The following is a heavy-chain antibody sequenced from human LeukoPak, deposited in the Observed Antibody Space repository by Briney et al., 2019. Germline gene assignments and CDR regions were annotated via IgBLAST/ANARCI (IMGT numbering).Heavy chain of an antibody. V-gene: IGHV1-69*13. D-gene: IGHD5-18*01. CDR3: ARGGDTAMVDRYYFDY. CDR2: IIPIFGTA. CDR1: GGTFSIYA. Sequence: SVTVSCKASGGTFSIYAISWVRQTPQQGLEWMGGIIPIFGTANYAQKFQGRVTITEDESTSTAYMELSSLRSEDTAVYYCARGGDTAMVDRYYFDYWGQGTLVTVSS. J-gene: IGHJ4*02.